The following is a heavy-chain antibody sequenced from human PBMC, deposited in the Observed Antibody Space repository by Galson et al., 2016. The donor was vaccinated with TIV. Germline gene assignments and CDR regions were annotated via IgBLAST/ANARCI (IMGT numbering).Heavy chain of an antibody. V-gene: IGHV1-24*01. J-gene: IGHJ4*02. D-gene: IGHD5-12*01. Sequence: SVKVSCKVSEYTLSEVSIHWVRQAPGKGLEWMGGFDPEDGEAIYAQKFQGRVTMTEDTSTDTAYMGLGSLKSEDTAVYYCVMGGYSGFGDYWGLGTLVTVSS. CDR1: EYTLSEVS. CDR3: VMGGYSGFGDY. CDR2: FDPEDGEA.